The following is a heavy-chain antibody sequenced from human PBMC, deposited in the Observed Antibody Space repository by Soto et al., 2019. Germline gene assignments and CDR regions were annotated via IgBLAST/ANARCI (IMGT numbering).Heavy chain of an antibody. CDR1: GGTFSSYA. Sequence: QVQLVQSGADVKQPGSSVKVSCKASGGTFSSYAISWVRQAPGQRLEWMGGIIPISGTANYAQKFQGRVTITADESTSTVSMELSSLRSEDTAMYFCARSQGSSTSLEIYYYYYYGMDVWGQGTTVTVSS. CDR3: ARSQGSSTSLEIYYYYYYGMDV. CDR2: IIPISGTA. V-gene: IGHV1-69*01. D-gene: IGHD2-2*01. J-gene: IGHJ6*02.